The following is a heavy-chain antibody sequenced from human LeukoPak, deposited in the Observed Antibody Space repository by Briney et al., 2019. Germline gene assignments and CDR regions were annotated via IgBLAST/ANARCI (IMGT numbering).Heavy chain of an antibody. CDR1: GFTVSTNY. V-gene: IGHV3-66*01. CDR3: ARGGIGYYDSSGYDEYFQH. J-gene: IGHJ1*01. Sequence: GGSLRLTCAASGFTVSTNYMSWVRQAPGKGLEWVSLIYSGGSTYYADSVKGRFTIYRDNSKNTLYLQMNRLRAEDTALYYCARGGIGYYDSSGYDEYFQHWGQGTLVTVSS. D-gene: IGHD3-22*01. CDR2: IYSGGST.